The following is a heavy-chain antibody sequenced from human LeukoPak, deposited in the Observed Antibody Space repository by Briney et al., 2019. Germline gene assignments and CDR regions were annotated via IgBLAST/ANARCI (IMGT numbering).Heavy chain of an antibody. D-gene: IGHD1-26*01. CDR1: GGSISSGDYY. CDR2: IYYSGST. V-gene: IGHV4-30-4*01. CDR3: ARDHSGSYSVYFDY. Sequence: PSETLSLTCTVSGGSISSGDYYWSWIRQPPGKGLEWIGYIYYSGSTYYNPSLKSRVTISVDTSKNQFSLNLSSVTAADTAVYYCARDHSGSYSVYFDYWGQGTLVTVSS. J-gene: IGHJ4*02.